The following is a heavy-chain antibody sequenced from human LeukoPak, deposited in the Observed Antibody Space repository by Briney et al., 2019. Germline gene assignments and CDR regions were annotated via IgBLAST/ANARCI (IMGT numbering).Heavy chain of an antibody. D-gene: IGHD3-3*01. CDR2: ISSSSSYI. J-gene: IGHJ6*03. CDR3: ARGRRYYFWSGYYTDMAYYYMDV. V-gene: IGHV3-21*01. CDR1: GFTFSSYS. Sequence: GGSLRLSCAASGFTFSSYSMNWVRQAPGKGLEWVSSISSSSSYIYYADSVKGRFTISRDNAKNSLYLQMNSLRAEDTAVYYCARGRRYYFWSGYYTDMAYYYMDVWGKGTTVTVSS.